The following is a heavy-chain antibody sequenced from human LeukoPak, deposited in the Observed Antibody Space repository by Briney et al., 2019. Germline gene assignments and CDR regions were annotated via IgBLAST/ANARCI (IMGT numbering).Heavy chain of an antibody. D-gene: IGHD5-18*01. J-gene: IGHJ6*03. V-gene: IGHV4-34*01. Sequence: PSETLSLTCAVYGGSFSGYYWSWIRQPPGKGLEWIGEINHSGSTNYNPSLKSRVTISVDTSKNQFSLKLSSVTAADTAVYYCARVATFHSYGQDYYYYYYMDVWGKGTTVTISS. CDR1: GGSFSGYY. CDR3: ARVATFHSYGQDYYYYYYMDV. CDR2: INHSGST.